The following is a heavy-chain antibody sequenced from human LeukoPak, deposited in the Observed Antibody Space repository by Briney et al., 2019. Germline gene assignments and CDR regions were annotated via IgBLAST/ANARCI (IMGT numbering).Heavy chain of an antibody. V-gene: IGHV1-2*06. J-gene: IGHJ4*02. D-gene: IGHD7-27*01. Sequence: ASVKVSCKASGYTFTGYYMHWVRQAPGQGLEWMGRINPNSGGPNYAQKFQGRVTMTRNTSISTAYMELSSLRSDDTAVYYCARGPPNWGYDYWGPGTLVTVSS. CDR2: INPNSGGP. CDR1: GYTFTGYY. CDR3: ARGPPNWGYDY.